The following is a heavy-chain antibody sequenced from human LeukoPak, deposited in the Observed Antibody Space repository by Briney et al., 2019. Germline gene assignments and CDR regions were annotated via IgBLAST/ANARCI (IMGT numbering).Heavy chain of an antibody. CDR2: IRYDGSNK. CDR3: AKAGAVVVVAAKYFDY. Sequence: PGGSLRLSCAASGFNFNIYGMHWVRQAPGKGLEWVAFIRYDGSNKYYADSVKGRFTISRDNSKNTLDLQMNSLRADDTAVYYCAKAGAVVVVAAKYFDYWGQGTLVTVSS. V-gene: IGHV3-30*02. D-gene: IGHD2-15*01. J-gene: IGHJ4*02. CDR1: GFNFNIYG.